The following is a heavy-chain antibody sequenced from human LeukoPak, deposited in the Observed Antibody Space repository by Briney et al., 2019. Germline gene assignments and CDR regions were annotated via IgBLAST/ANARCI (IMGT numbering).Heavy chain of an antibody. CDR2: IYNSGST. Sequence: SETLSLTCTVSGGSISSYYWSWIPQPPGKGLEWIGYIYNSGSTNYNPSLKSRVTISVDTAKNQFSLKLSYVTAADTAVYYCARGGYSYGYDDDFDYWGQGTLVTVSS. D-gene: IGHD5-18*01. CDR1: GGSISSYY. CDR3: ARGGYSYGYDDDFDY. J-gene: IGHJ4*02. V-gene: IGHV4-59*01.